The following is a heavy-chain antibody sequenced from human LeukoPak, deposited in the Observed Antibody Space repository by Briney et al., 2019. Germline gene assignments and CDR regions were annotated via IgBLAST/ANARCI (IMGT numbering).Heavy chain of an antibody. J-gene: IGHJ4*02. Sequence: SETLSLTCTVSGGSISSYYWSWIRQPPGKGLEWIGYIYYSGSTNYNPSLKSRVTISVDTSKNQFSLKPSSVTAADTAVYYCARLDYGDYEVGFWGQGTLVTVSS. CDR2: IYYSGST. CDR3: ARLDYGDYEVGF. V-gene: IGHV4-59*08. D-gene: IGHD4-17*01. CDR1: GGSISSYY.